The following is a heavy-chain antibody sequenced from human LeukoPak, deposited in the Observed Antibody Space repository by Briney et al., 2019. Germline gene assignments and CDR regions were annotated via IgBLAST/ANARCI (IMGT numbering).Heavy chain of an antibody. D-gene: IGHD2-15*01. J-gene: IGHJ5*02. V-gene: IGHV4-4*07. CDR2: IYTSGST. Sequence: SETLSLTCTVSGGSISSYYWSWIRQPAGKGLEWIGRIYTSGSTNYNPSLKSRVTMSVDTSKNQFSLKLSSVTAADTAVYYCAREGDCSGGSCYSRALDWFDPWGQGTLVTVSS. CDR1: GGSISSYY. CDR3: AREGDCSGGSCYSRALDWFDP.